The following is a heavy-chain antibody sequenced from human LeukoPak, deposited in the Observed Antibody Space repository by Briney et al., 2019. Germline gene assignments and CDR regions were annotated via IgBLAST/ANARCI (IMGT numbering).Heavy chain of an antibody. CDR3: ARADFLYCSSTTCLFDY. Sequence: ASVKVSCKASGYTFTDYYMHWVRQAPGQGFEWMGWINPDDGDTNYAQKFQGRVTMTRDTSISTAHMEVSRLRSDDTAVYYCARADFLYCSSTTCLFDYWGQGTLVTVSS. D-gene: IGHD2-2*01. CDR2: INPDDGDT. J-gene: IGHJ4*02. CDR1: GYTFTDYY. V-gene: IGHV1-2*02.